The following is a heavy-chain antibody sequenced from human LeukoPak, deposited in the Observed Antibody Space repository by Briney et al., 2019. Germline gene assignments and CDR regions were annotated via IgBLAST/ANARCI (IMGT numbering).Heavy chain of an antibody. J-gene: IGHJ4*02. CDR3: ARDHVTASAGNDY. V-gene: IGHV3-11*06. Sequence: GRFTISRDNAKNALYLQMSSLRAEDTALYCCARDHVTASAGNDYWGQGTLVTVSS. D-gene: IGHD6-13*01.